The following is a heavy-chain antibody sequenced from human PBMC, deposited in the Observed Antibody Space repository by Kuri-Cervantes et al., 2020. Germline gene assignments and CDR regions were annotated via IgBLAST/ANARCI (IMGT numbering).Heavy chain of an antibody. D-gene: IGHD6-19*01. CDR2: IYYSGST. J-gene: IGHJ4*02. Sequence: GSLRLSCAVYGGSFSGYYWSWIRQPPGKGLEWIGYIYYSGSTNYNPSLKSRVTISVDTSKNQFSLKLSSVTAADTAVYYCARGHSSGWYDYWGQGTLVTGSS. CDR3: ARGHSSGWYDY. CDR1: GGSFSGYY. V-gene: IGHV4-59*01.